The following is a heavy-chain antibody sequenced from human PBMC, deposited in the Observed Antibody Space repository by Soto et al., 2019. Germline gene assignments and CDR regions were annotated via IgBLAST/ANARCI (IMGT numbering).Heavy chain of an antibody. CDR2: INPNNGAT. Sequence: ASVKVSCKAAGYIFTGNYMHWVRQAPGQGLEYMGWINPNNGATNYAQNFQGRVTMTWDTSISTAYMEVRRLRSDDTAVYYCAPHYPDSSGYFDHWGQGTLVTVSS. D-gene: IGHD3-22*01. CDR1: GYIFTGNY. CDR3: APHYPDSSGYFDH. V-gene: IGHV1-2*02. J-gene: IGHJ4*02.